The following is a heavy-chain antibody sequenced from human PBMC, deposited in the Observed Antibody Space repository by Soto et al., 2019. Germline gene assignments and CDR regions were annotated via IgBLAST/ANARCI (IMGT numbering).Heavy chain of an antibody. D-gene: IGHD6-19*01. CDR1: GLTFSSYA. CDR2: ISGSGGST. V-gene: IGHV3-23*01. J-gene: IGHJ4*02. Sequence: EVQQLESGGGLVQPGGSLRLSCAASGLTFSSYAMSWVRQAPGKGLEWVSAISGSGGSTYYADSVKGRFTISRDNSKNTLYLQMNSLRAEDTAVYYCANHSSGWYGPFDYWGQGTLVTVSS. CDR3: ANHSSGWYGPFDY.